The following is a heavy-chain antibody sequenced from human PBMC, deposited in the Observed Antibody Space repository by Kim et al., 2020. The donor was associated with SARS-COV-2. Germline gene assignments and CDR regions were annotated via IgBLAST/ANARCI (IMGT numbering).Heavy chain of an antibody. D-gene: IGHD6-19*01. J-gene: IGHJ3*02. CDR3: VKDWRGAVAGSRLDAFDI. Sequence: GGSLRLSCSASGFTFSSYAMHWVRQAPGKGLEYVSAISSNGGSTYYADSVKGRFTISRDNSKNTLYLQMSSLRAEDTAVYYCVKDWRGAVAGSRLDAFDIWGQGTMVTVSS. V-gene: IGHV3-64D*09. CDR2: ISSNGGST. CDR1: GFTFSSYA.